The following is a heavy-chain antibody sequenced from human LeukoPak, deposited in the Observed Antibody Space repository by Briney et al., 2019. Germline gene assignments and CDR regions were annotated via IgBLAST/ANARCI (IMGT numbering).Heavy chain of an antibody. CDR2: IYYSGST. Sequence: SETLSLTCTVSGGSISSYYWSWIRQPPGKGLEWIGYIYYSGSTNYNPSLKSRVTISVDTSKNQFSLKLSSVTAADTAVYYSARVRIAAAYYYYYMDVWGKGTTVTVSS. CDR1: GGSISSYY. J-gene: IGHJ6*03. V-gene: IGHV4-59*01. D-gene: IGHD6-13*01. CDR3: ARVRIAAAYYYYYMDV.